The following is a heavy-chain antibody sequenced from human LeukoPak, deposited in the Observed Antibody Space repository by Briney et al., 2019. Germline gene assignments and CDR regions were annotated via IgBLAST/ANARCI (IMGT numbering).Heavy chain of an antibody. Sequence: GGSLRLSCAASGFTFTTYWMNWVRQAPGKGLEWVATINPNGRTTFYVDSVKGRFTISRDNAKNSLYLQMNSLRAEDTAVYYCARACITMVRGVIKVYYFDYWGQGTLVTVSS. D-gene: IGHD3-10*01. CDR2: INPNGRTT. J-gene: IGHJ4*02. V-gene: IGHV3-7*01. CDR3: ARACITMVRGVIKVYYFDY. CDR1: GFTFTTYW.